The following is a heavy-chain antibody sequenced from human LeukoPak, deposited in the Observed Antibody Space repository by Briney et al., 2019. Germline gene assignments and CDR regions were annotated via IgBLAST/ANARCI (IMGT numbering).Heavy chain of an antibody. CDR2: IGAYNGNT. V-gene: IGHV1-18*01. Sequence: GASVKVSCKASGYTFTSYGISWVRQAPGQGLEWMGWIGAYNGNTNYAQKLQGRVTMTTDTSTSTAYMELRSLRSDDTAVYYCARDPDRYCSSTSCYLGSPFDYWGQGTLVTVSS. D-gene: IGHD2-2*01. CDR1: GYTFTSYG. J-gene: IGHJ4*02. CDR3: ARDPDRYCSSTSCYLGSPFDY.